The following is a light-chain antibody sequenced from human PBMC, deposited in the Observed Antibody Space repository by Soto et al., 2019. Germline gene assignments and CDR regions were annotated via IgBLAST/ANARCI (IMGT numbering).Light chain of an antibody. J-gene: IGKJ1*01. CDR3: QHYGSPWT. CDR2: GAS. V-gene: IGKV3-20*01. CDR1: QSVTSSY. Sequence: EIVLTQSPGTLSLTPGERATLSCRASQSVTSSYLVWYQQKPGQAPRLLIYGASNRATGIPDRFSGSGSGTDLTLTISGLEPEDFAVYYCQHYGSPWTFGQGTKVDNK.